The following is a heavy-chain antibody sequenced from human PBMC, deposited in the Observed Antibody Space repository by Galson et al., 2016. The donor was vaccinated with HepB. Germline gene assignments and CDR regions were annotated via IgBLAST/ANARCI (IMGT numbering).Heavy chain of an antibody. CDR1: AGTFKNYA. CDR2: ISITSTTK. Sequence: SLRLSCAVSAGTFKNYAMNWVRQAPGKGLEWISYISITSTTKYYADSVQGRFTISRDNAKNSLYLQMNSLRDEDTAVYYCARDDRWYYYDSSGYYYGAFDMWGQGTMVAVSS. D-gene: IGHD3-22*01. J-gene: IGHJ3*02. V-gene: IGHV3-48*02. CDR3: ARDDRWYYYDSSGYYYGAFDM.